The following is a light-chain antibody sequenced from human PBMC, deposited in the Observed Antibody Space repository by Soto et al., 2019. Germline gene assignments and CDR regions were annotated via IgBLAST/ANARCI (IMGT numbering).Light chain of an antibody. CDR2: GAS. Sequence: EIVLTQSPGTLSLSPGERATLSCRASQSVSSSYLAWYQQKPGQAPRLLIYGASSRDTGIPDRFSGSGSGTDFTLTISRLEPEDFEVYYCQQYGSSPQTFGPGTKGDIQ. J-gene: IGKJ3*01. V-gene: IGKV3-20*01. CDR1: QSVSSSY. CDR3: QQYGSSPQT.